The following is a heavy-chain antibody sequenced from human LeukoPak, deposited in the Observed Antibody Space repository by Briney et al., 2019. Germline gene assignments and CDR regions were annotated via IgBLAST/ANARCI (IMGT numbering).Heavy chain of an antibody. V-gene: IGHV3-30-3*01. D-gene: IGHD3-3*01. J-gene: IGHJ3*02. CDR1: GFTFSSYA. CDR3: ARRFWYAFDI. CDR2: ISYDGSNK. Sequence: GGSLRLSCAASGFTFSSYAMHWVRQAPGKGLEWVTLISYDGSNKYYADSVKGRFTISRDNAKNSLYLQMTSLRAEDTAVYYCARRFWYAFDIWGQGTMVTVSS.